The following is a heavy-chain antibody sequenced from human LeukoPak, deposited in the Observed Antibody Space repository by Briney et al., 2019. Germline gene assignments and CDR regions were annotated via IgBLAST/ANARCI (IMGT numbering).Heavy chain of an antibody. J-gene: IGHJ5*02. CDR3: ARDRFSTTVTTFDP. Sequence: ASVKVSCKASGYTFTGYYMHWVRQAPGQGLEWMGRINPNSGGTNYAQKFQGRVTMTRDTSISTAYMELSRLRSDDTAVYYCARDRFSTTVTTFDPWGQGTLVTVSS. CDR2: INPNSGGT. V-gene: IGHV1-2*06. CDR1: GYTFTGYY. D-gene: IGHD4-17*01.